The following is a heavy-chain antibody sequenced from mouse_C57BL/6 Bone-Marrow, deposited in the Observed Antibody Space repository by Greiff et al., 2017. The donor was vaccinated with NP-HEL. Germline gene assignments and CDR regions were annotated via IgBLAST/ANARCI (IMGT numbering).Heavy chain of an antibody. CDR3: TREEATMITHFDV. Sequence: EVMLVESGEGLVKPGGSLKLSCAASGFTFSSYAMSWVRQTPEKRLEWVAYISSGGDYIYYADTVKGRFTISRDNARNTLYLQMSSLKSEDTAMYYCTREEATMITHFDVWGTGTTVTVSS. CDR2: ISSGGDYI. J-gene: IGHJ1*03. V-gene: IGHV5-9-1*02. CDR1: GFTFSSYA. D-gene: IGHD2-4*01.